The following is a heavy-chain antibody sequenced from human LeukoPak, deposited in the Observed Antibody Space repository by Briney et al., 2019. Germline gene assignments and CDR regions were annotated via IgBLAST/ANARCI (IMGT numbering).Heavy chain of an antibody. V-gene: IGHV3-33*01. CDR3: ARATRGGYHFDY. CDR1: GFTFSNYG. D-gene: IGHD3-10*01. Sequence: PGGSLRLSCAASGFTFSNYGMHWVRQAPGKGLEWVAVIWYDGSNKYYADSVKGRFTISRDNSKNTLHLQMNSLRAGDTAVYYCARATRGGYHFDYWGQGTLVTVSS. CDR2: IWYDGSNK. J-gene: IGHJ4*02.